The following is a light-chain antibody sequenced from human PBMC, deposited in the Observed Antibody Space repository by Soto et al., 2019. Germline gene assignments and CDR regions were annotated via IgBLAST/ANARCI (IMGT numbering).Light chain of an antibody. CDR1: QDISNY. CDR3: QQYNRYSIT. Sequence: DIQLTQSPSSLSSSVGDRVTITCQASQDISNYLNWYQQKPGKAPKLLIYDASSLESGVPSRFSGSGSGTEFTLTISSLHPDDFATYYCQQYNRYSITFGQGTRMRL. J-gene: IGKJ5*01. V-gene: IGKV1-5*01. CDR2: DAS.